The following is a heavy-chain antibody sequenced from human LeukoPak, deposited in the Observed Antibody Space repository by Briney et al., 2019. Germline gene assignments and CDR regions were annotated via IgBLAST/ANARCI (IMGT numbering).Heavy chain of an antibody. CDR3: ARDVPTNYGSGSYYNY. Sequence: ASVKVSRKASGYTFTSYGISWVRQAPGQGLEWMGWINPNSGGTNYAQKFQGRVTMTRDTSISTAYMELSRLRSDDTAVYYCARDVPTNYGSGSYYNYWGQGTLVTVSS. D-gene: IGHD3-10*01. V-gene: IGHV1-2*02. CDR2: INPNSGGT. CDR1: GYTFTSYG. J-gene: IGHJ4*02.